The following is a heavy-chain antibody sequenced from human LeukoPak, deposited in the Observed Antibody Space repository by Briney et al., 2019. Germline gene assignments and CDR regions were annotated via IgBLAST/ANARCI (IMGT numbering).Heavy chain of an antibody. CDR2: IYYSGST. V-gene: IGHV4-39*01. Sequence: PSETLSLTCTVSGGSISSSSYYWGWIRQPPGKGLGWIGSIYYSGSTYYNPSLKSRVTISVDTSKNQFSLKLSSVTAADTAVYYCARLYSSGWYDWFDPWGQGTLVTVSS. J-gene: IGHJ5*02. CDR1: GGSISSSSYY. CDR3: ARLYSSGWYDWFDP. D-gene: IGHD6-19*01.